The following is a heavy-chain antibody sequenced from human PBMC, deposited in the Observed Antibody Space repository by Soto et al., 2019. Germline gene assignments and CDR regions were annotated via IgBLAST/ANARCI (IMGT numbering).Heavy chain of an antibody. J-gene: IGHJ5*02. CDR1: GGTFSSYA. CDR3: XXXXXXXXXXXPYWFDP. Sequence: QVQLVQSGAEVKKPGSSVKVSCKASGGTFSSYAITWVRQAPGQGLEWMGGIIPIFGTANYAQKFQARVTITADEXXXXXXXXXXXXXXXXXXXXXXXXXXXXXXXXXPYWFDPWGQGTLVTVSS. CDR2: IIPIFGTA. V-gene: IGHV1-69*12.